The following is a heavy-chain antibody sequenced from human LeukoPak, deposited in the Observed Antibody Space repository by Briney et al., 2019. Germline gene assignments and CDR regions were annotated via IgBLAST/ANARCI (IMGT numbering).Heavy chain of an antibody. D-gene: IGHD3-16*02. CDR1: GFTFSSYA. J-gene: IGHJ4*02. V-gene: IGHV3-23*01. CDR2: ISGSGGST. Sequence: GGSLRLSCAASGFTFSSYAMSWVRQAPGRGLEWVSAISGSGGSTYYADSVKGRFTISRDNSKNTLYLQMNSLRAEDTAVYYCAKDRIWESYRCYLDYWGQGTLVTVSS. CDR3: AKDRIWESYRCYLDY.